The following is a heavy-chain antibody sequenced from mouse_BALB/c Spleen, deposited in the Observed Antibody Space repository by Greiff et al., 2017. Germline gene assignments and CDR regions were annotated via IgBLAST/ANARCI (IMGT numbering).Heavy chain of an antibody. V-gene: IGHV5-6-3*01. CDR1: GFTFSSYG. CDR2: INSNGGST. Sequence: EVKLVESGGGLVQPGGSLKLSCAASGFTFSSYGMSWVRQTPDKRLELVATINSNGGSTYYPDSVKGRFTISRDNAKNTLYLQMSSLKSEDTAMYYCARALYYGYWYFDVWGAGTTVTVSS. D-gene: IGHD1-1*01. J-gene: IGHJ1*01. CDR3: ARALYYGYWYFDV.